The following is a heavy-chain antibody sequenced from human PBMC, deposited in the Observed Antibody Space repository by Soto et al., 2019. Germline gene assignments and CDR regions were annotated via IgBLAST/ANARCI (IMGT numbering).Heavy chain of an antibody. CDR1: GFSFSTHS. CDR3: ASIIVGTIPGH. J-gene: IGHJ4*02. D-gene: IGHD1-26*01. V-gene: IGHV3-48*02. CDR2: ISSRGDTI. Sequence: EVQLVESGGGLVQPGGSVRLSCAASGFSFSTHSMNWVRQAPGKGLEWVSYISSRGDTIYYTDSVKGRFTISRDNVKKSLYLQMNSLRDEDTAVYYCASIIVGTIPGHWGQGTLVTVSS.